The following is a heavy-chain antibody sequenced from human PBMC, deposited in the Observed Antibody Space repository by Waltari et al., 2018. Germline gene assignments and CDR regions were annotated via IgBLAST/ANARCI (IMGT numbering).Heavy chain of an antibody. Sequence: QVQLVQSGAEVTKPGASVKVSCTAYGYTFTSHAMHRVPQAPGQRLAWMGWINAGNGNTKYSQKFQGRVTITRDTSASTAYMELSSLRSEDTAVYYCARDCAYYDYWGQGTLVTVSS. CDR3: ARDCAYYDY. CDR2: INAGNGNT. J-gene: IGHJ4*02. D-gene: IGHD2-21*01. V-gene: IGHV1-3*01. CDR1: GYTFTSHA.